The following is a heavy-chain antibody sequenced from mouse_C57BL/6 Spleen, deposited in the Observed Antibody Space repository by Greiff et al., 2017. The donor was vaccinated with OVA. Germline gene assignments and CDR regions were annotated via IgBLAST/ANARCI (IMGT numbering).Heavy chain of an antibody. Sequence: EVQLQQSGPELVKPGASVKIPCKASGYTFTDYNMDWVKQSPGKSLEWIGDINPNNGGTIYNEKFKGKATLTVDKSSSTAYMELRSLTSEDTAVYYCARSDSSGDDAMDDWGKGTSVTVSS. CDR3: ARSDSSGDDAMDD. D-gene: IGHD3-2*02. CDR2: INPNNGGT. CDR1: GYTFTDYN. J-gene: IGHJ4*01. V-gene: IGHV1-18*01.